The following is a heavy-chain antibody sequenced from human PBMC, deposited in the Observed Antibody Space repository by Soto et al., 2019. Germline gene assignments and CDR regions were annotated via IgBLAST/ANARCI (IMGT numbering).Heavy chain of an antibody. Sequence: LRLSCAASGFTFSAYEMHWVRQAPGQGLEWVSYISKSGGTTYYADSVKGRFTISRDDAKNSVYLQMSSLRPEDMAVYKCVREGHYYFDYWGQGALVTVSS. CDR2: ISKSGGTT. V-gene: IGHV3-48*03. CDR3: VREGHYYFDY. CDR1: GFTFSAYE. J-gene: IGHJ4*02.